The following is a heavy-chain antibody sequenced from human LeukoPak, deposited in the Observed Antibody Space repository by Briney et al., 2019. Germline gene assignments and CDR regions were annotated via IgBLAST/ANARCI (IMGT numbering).Heavy chain of an antibody. D-gene: IGHD3-10*01. CDR2: INHSGST. CDR1: GGSFSGYH. V-gene: IGHV4-34*01. CDR3: ARSFRRYYYGSGSYLYFDY. Sequence: PSETLSLTCAVYGGSFSGYHWSWIRQPPGKGLEWIGEINHSGSTNYNPSLKSRVTISVDTSKNQFSLKLSSVTAADTAVYYCARSFRRYYYGSGSYLYFDYWGQGTLVTVSS. J-gene: IGHJ4*02.